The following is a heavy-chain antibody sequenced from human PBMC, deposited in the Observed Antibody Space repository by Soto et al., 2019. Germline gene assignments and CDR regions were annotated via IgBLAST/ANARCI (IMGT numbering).Heavy chain of an antibody. CDR2: IYYSGST. Sequence: QLQLQESGPGLVKPSETLSLTCTVSGGSISSSSYYWGWIRQPPGKGLEWIGRIYYSGSTYYNPSRKSRVTKSVDTSKNQFSLKLSSVTAADTAVYYCARQTPGGLQYTFDWFDPWGQGTLVTVSS. D-gene: IGHD5-12*01. V-gene: IGHV4-39*01. CDR3: ARQTPGGLQYTFDWFDP. CDR1: GGSISSSSYY. J-gene: IGHJ5*02.